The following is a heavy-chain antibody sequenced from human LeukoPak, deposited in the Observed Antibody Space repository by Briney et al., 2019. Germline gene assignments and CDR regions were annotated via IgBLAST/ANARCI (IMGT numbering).Heavy chain of an antibody. CDR2: IWSDGSNT. D-gene: IGHD6-6*01. J-gene: IGHJ5*02. CDR3: AKHIAARQYNWFDP. CDR1: GFTFRNYG. V-gene: IGHV3-33*06. Sequence: GGSLRLSCAASGFTFRNYGMFWVRQAPGKGLEWVAVIWSDGSNTDYADSVKGRFTVSRDNSKKTLYLQMNSLRAEDTAVYYCAKHIAARQYNWFDPWGQGTLVTVSS.